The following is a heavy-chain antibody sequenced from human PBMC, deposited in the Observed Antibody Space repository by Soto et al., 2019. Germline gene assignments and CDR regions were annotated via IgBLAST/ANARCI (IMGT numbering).Heavy chain of an antibody. D-gene: IGHD1-26*01. J-gene: IGHJ4*02. CDR1: GDTLTKYG. CDR2: IIPILGEP. CDR3: ARDIGGFYFDY. V-gene: IGHV1-69*06. Sequence: QVQLVQSGAEVKKPGSSVKISCEASGDTLTKYGISWVRQAPGIGLEWMGGIIPILGEPNYAPKFQGRVTISADTSTSTDYMELSSLTSEDTATYFCARDIGGFYFDYWGQGTRVTVSA.